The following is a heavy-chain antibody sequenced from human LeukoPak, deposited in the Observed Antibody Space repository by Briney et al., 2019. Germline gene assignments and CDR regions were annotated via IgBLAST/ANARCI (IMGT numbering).Heavy chain of an antibody. V-gene: IGHV1-8*03. J-gene: IGHJ5*02. CDR2: MNPNSGNT. CDR3: ARGKYDFWSGYYREFDP. Sequence: ASVKVSCKASGYTFTSYDINWVRQATGQGLEWMGRMNPNSGNTGYAQKFQGRVTITRNTSISTAYMELSSLRSEDTAVYYCARGKYDFWSGYYREFDPWGQGTLVAVSS. CDR1: GYTFTSYD. D-gene: IGHD3-3*01.